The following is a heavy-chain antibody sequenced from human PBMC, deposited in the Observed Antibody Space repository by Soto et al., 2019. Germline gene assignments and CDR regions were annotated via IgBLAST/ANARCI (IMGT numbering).Heavy chain of an antibody. CDR3: ARDSYAVATIEDYNWFDP. CDR2: IIPIFGTA. Sequence: ASVKVSCKASGGTFSSYAISWVRQAPGQGLEWMGGIIPIFGTANYAQKFQGRVTITADESTSTAYMELSSLRSEDTAVYYCARDSYAVATIEDYNWFDPWGQGTLVTVSS. J-gene: IGHJ5*02. V-gene: IGHV1-69*13. D-gene: IGHD5-12*01. CDR1: GGTFSSYA.